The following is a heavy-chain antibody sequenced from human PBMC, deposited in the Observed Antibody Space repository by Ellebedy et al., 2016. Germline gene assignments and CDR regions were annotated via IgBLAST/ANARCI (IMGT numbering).Heavy chain of an antibody. CDR3: ARDGSEWSRDY. V-gene: IGHV3-74*01. J-gene: IGHJ4*02. CDR1: GFTFSTYW. CDR2: INRDGSST. Sequence: GESLKISCAASGFTFSTYWMHWVRQAPGKGPVWVSRINRDGSSTSYADSVKGRFTISRDNAKNTLYLQMNSLRVEDTAVYYCARDGSEWSRDYWGQGTLVTVSS. D-gene: IGHD3-3*01.